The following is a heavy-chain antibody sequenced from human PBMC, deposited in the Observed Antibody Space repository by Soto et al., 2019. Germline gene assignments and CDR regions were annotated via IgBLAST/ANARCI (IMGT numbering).Heavy chain of an antibody. V-gene: IGHV5-51*01. D-gene: IGHD2-15*01. J-gene: IGHJ3*02. CDR1: GYSFTSYW. CDR2: IYPGDSDT. CDR3: ARRMVVAATQDNDAFDI. Sequence: GESLKISCKGSGYSFTSYWIGWVRQMPGKGLEWMGIIYPGDSDTRYSPSFQGQVTISADKSISTAYLQWSSLKASDTAMYYCARRMVVAATQDNDAFDIWGQGTMVTVSS.